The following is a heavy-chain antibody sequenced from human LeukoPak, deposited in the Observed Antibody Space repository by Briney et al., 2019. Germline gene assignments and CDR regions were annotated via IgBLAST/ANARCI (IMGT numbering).Heavy chain of an antibody. V-gene: IGHV3-30*18. D-gene: IGHD6-13*01. CDR2: ISHDVRNK. J-gene: IGHJ4*02. CDR3: AKGHGSSWSFFDF. Sequence: PGGSLRLSCETSGFSFSSYGIHWVRQAPGKGLEWVAVISHDVRNKYYIDSVKGRFTISRDNSKNTLYLQMNSLRAEDTAVYYCAKGHGSSWSFFDFWGQGTLVTVSS. CDR1: GFSFSSYG.